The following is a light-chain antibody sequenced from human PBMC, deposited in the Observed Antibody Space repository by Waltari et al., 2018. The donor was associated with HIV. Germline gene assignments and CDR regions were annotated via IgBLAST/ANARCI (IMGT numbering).Light chain of an antibody. CDR1: ALPKKY. Sequence: SYDLTQTPSVSVSPAQTARINCSRGALPKKYSSWYRQKAGQAPILLIYKDIERSSGSPERISGSGSGTGVTLTITDVQAEDEGDYFCQSTDYDGTWVFGGGTKLTVL. V-gene: IGLV3-25*03. J-gene: IGLJ3*02. CDR3: QSTDYDGTWV. CDR2: KDI.